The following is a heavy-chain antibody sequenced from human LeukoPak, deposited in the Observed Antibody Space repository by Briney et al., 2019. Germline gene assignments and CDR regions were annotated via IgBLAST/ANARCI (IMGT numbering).Heavy chain of an antibody. V-gene: IGHV1-46*01. D-gene: IGHD3-16*01. CDR1: GYTFTTYY. CDR3: TRELGGSYNDY. CDR2: FNPSAGTT. J-gene: IGHJ4*02. Sequence: ASLKVSCKASGYTFTTYYIHWVRQAPGQGLEWMGVFNPSAGTTTYAQKFQGRLTMTRDTSTTTVYMELSSRNSEDTAVYYCTRELGGSYNDYWGPGTRVTVSS.